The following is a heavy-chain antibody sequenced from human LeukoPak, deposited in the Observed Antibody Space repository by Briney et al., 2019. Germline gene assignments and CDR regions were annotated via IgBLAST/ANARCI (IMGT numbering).Heavy chain of an antibody. CDR2: INSDGSTT. Sequence: GGSLRLSCAASGFTFSSYWMHWVRQAPGKGLVWVSRINSDGSTTNYADSVRGRFTISRDNAKNTLYLQMNSLRAEDTAVYYCARGSSGTVGYWDQGTLVTVSS. D-gene: IGHD3-22*01. J-gene: IGHJ4*02. V-gene: IGHV3-74*01. CDR3: ARGSSGTVGY. CDR1: GFTFSSYW.